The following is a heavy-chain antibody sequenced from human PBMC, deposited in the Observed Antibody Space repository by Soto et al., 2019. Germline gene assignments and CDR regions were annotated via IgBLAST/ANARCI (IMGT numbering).Heavy chain of an antibody. V-gene: IGHV3-9*02. J-gene: IGHJ4*02. CDR3: AKGYSSSSLRYYFDY. CDR2: ISWNSGSI. D-gene: IGHD6-6*01. Sequence: GGSLRLSCAASGFTSDDYAMHWVRQAPGKGLEWVSGISWNSGSIGYADSVKGRFTISRDNAKNSLYLQMNSLRAEDTALYYCAKGYSSSSLRYYFDYWGQGTLVTVSS. CDR1: GFTSDDYA.